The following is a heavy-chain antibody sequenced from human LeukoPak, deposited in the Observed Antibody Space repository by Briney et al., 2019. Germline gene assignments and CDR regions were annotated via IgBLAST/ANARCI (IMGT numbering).Heavy chain of an antibody. CDR3: ARDGSGYHYFDY. CDR1: GYTFTSFY. CDR2: INPSGGST. Sequence: GASVTVSCKASGYTFTSFYMLWVRQAPGQGLEWLGIINPSGGSTNYAQKFQGRVTMTRDTSTSTVYMELSSLRSGDTAVYYCARDGSGYHYFDYWGQGTLVTVSS. J-gene: IGHJ4*02. V-gene: IGHV1-46*01. D-gene: IGHD3-22*01.